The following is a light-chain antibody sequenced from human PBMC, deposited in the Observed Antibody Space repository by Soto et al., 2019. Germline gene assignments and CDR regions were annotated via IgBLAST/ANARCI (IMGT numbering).Light chain of an antibody. V-gene: IGLV2-14*01. Sequence: QSVLTQPASVSGSPGQSITISCTGTSSDVGGYNYVSWYQHHPGKAPKLWIYEVSYRPSGVSDRFSGSKSANTASLTISGLQAEDEADYYCSSYTSGSLRVFGTGTKV. CDR3: SSYTSGSLRV. CDR1: SSDVGGYNY. J-gene: IGLJ1*01. CDR2: EVS.